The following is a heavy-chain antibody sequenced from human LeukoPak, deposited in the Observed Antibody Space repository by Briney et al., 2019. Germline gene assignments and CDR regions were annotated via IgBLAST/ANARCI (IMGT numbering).Heavy chain of an antibody. CDR3: ARDLIVPPYNWFDP. V-gene: IGHV4-4*07. CDR2: ISGSGTT. Sequence: KPSETLSLTCTVSGASISNYYWSWIRQPAGKGLEWIGLISGSGTTNYNPSLKSRVTLSVDTSRNQFSLRLTSVTAADTAVYYCARDLIVPPYNWFDPWGQGTLVTVSA. CDR1: GASISNYY. D-gene: IGHD2/OR15-2a*01. J-gene: IGHJ5*02.